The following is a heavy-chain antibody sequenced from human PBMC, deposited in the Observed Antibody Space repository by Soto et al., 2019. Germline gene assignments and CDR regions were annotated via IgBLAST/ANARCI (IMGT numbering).Heavy chain of an antibody. Sequence: SETLSLTCTVSGGSISSSSYYWGWIRQPPGKGLEWIGSIYYSGSTYYNPSLKSRVTIPVDTSKNQFSLKLSSVTAADTAVYYCARHSRTYKYSSSPGGFDYWGQGARVTVS. J-gene: IGHJ4*02. CDR1: GGSISSSSYY. D-gene: IGHD6-6*01. CDR3: ARHSRTYKYSSSPGGFDY. CDR2: IYYSGST. V-gene: IGHV4-39*01.